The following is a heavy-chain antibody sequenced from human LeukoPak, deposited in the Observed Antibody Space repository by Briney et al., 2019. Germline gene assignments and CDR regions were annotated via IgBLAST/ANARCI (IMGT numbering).Heavy chain of an antibody. V-gene: IGHV3-7*01. CDR1: GFTFSSYW. CDR2: IKQDGSEK. Sequence: QAGGSLRLSCAASGFTFSSYWMSWVRQAPGKGLEWVANIKQDGSEKYYVDSVKGRFTISRDNTKNSLYLQMNSLRAEDTAVYYCARHGVIFGVVIIRYCDYWGQGTLVTVSS. CDR3: ARHGVIFGVVIIRYCDY. J-gene: IGHJ4*02. D-gene: IGHD3-3*01.